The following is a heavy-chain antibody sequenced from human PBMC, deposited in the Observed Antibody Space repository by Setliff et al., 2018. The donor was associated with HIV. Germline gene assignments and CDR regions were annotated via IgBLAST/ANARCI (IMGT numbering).Heavy chain of an antibody. V-gene: IGHV1-3*01. CDR3: ARASSLVSFDY. J-gene: IGHJ4*02. D-gene: IGHD6-6*01. CDR2: INAGNGDT. Sequence: GASVVSCKASGYTFTNYAILWVRQAPGRGLEWMGWINAGNGDTKYSQNFQGRVTITMDTSATTVYMELSSLRSEDTAVYYCARASSLVSFDYWGQGTLVTVSS. CDR1: GYTFTNYA.